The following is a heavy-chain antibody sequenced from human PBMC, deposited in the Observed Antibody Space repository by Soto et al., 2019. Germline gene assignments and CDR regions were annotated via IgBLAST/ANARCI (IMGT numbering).Heavy chain of an antibody. D-gene: IGHD1-26*01. CDR3: ARRGSGSYYDY. V-gene: IGHV3-23*01. J-gene: IGHJ4*02. Sequence: EVQLLESGGGLVQPGGSLRFSCAASGFTFSSYAMNWVRQAPGKGLEWVSVISGSSDSTYYADSVKGRFTISRDNSKNTLYLQMNRLRAEDPAIYYCARRGSGSYYDYWGQGTLVSVSS. CDR1: GFTFSSYA. CDR2: ISGSSDST.